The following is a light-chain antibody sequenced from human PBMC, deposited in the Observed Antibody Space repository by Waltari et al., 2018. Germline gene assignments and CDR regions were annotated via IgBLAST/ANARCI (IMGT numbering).Light chain of an antibody. CDR1: PGSLPPTPY. CDR2: KAY. CDR3: LLYMGSGIWV. V-gene: IGLV8-61*01. Sequence: TVVTKEPWFSLSPGGTVKLPFALGPGSLPPTPYAGGYQQRQGQTQPTLVYKAYSRSSGVPDRFSGSILGNKAALIITGAQADDEAVYYCLLYMGSGIWVFGGGTKLTVL. J-gene: IGLJ3*02.